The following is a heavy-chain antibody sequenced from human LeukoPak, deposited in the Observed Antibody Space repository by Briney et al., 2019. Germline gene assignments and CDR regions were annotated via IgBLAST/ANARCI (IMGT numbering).Heavy chain of an antibody. CDR1: GGSITNYY. CDR3: ARGRPDYGTYLIDY. D-gene: IGHD4-17*01. J-gene: IGHJ4*02. CDR2: IHNGGST. V-gene: IGHV4-59*12. Sequence: SETLSLTCTVSGGSITNYYWSWIRQPPGKGLEWIGYIHNGGSTNHDPSLKSRVTMSVDTSRNQFSLKLSSVTAADTAVYYCARGRPDYGTYLIDYWGQGTLVTVSS.